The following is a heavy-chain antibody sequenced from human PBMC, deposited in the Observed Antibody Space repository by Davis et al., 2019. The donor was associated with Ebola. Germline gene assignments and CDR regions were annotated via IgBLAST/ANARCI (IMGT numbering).Heavy chain of an antibody. CDR1: GYSFTSYW. Sequence: GESLKISCKGSGYSFTSYWISWVRQMPGKGLEWMGRIDPSDSYTNYSPSFQGHVTISADKSISTAYLQWSSLKASDIAMYYCARVRLGYCSSTSCYYYGMDVWGQGTTVTVSS. CDR2: IDPSDSYT. V-gene: IGHV5-10-1*01. CDR3: ARVRLGYCSSTSCYYYGMDV. J-gene: IGHJ6*02. D-gene: IGHD2-2*01.